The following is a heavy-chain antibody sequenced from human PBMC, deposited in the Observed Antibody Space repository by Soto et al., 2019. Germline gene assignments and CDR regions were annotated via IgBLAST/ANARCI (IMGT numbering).Heavy chain of an antibody. CDR2: IWYDGSNK. J-gene: IGHJ3*02. CDR1: GFTFSSYG. CDR3: ARDHDYGDYDAFDI. D-gene: IGHD4-17*01. Sequence: QVQLVESGGGVVQPGRSLRLSCAASGFTFSSYGMHWVRQAPGKGLEWVAVIWYDGSNKYYADSVKGRFTISRDNSKNTLYLQINGLTAEDTAVYYCARDHDYGDYDAFDIWGQGTMVTVSS. V-gene: IGHV3-33*01.